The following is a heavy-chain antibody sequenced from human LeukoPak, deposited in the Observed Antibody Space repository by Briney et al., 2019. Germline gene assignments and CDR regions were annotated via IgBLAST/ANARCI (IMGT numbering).Heavy chain of an antibody. Sequence: PGGSLRLSCDASGFTFRSYWMSWVRQAPGKGLEWVANIRDDGGEIYYVDSVKGRFTISRDNAKSSLFLQMNSLRAEDAAVYYCARDKPRGSYYGSIFDSWGQGTLVTVSS. CDR2: IRDDGGEI. CDR3: ARDKPRGSYYGSIFDS. CDR1: GFTFRSYW. J-gene: IGHJ4*02. D-gene: IGHD1-26*01. V-gene: IGHV3-7*01.